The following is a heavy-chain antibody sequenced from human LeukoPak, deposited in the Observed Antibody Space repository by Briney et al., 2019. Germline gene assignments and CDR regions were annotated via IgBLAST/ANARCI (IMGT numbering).Heavy chain of an antibody. CDR2: INPNSGGT. Sequence: ASVKVSCKASGYTFTGYYMHWVRQAPGQGLEWMGRINPNSGGTNYAQKFQGRVTMTRDTSISTAYMELSRLRSDDTAVYYCAGGRYCSNTNCPPNPRIAAAGTNKNWFDPWGQGTLVTVSS. CDR3: AGGRYCSNTNCPPNPRIAAAGTNKNWFDP. D-gene: IGHD6-13*01. J-gene: IGHJ5*02. CDR1: GYTFTGYY. V-gene: IGHV1-2*06.